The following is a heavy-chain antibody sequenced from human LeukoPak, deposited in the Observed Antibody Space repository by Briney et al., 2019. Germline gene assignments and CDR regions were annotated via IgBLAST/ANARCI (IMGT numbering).Heavy chain of an antibody. CDR3: ARTGYCSGGSCYHYYFYYMDV. J-gene: IGHJ6*03. Sequence: EASETLSLTCTVSGGSISSGSYYWSWIRQPAGKGLEWIGRIYTSGSTNYNPSLNSRVTISVDTSKNQFSLKLSSVTAADTAVYYCARTGYCSGGSCYHYYFYYMDVWGKGTTVTVSS. CDR2: IYTSGST. D-gene: IGHD2-15*01. V-gene: IGHV4-61*02. CDR1: GGSISSGSYY.